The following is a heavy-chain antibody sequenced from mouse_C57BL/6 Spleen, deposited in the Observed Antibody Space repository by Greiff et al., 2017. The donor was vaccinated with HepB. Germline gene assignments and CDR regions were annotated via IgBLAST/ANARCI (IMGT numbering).Heavy chain of an antibody. CDR3: ARSGGNYDYFDY. J-gene: IGHJ2*01. V-gene: IGHV1-64*01. D-gene: IGHD2-1*01. CDR1: GYTFTSYW. Sequence: QVQLQQPGAELVKPGASVKLSCKASGYTFTSYWMHWVKQRPGQGLEWIGMIHPNSGSTNYNEKFKSKATLTVDKSSSTAYMQLSSLTSEDSAVYYCARSGGNYDYFDYWGHGTTLTVSS. CDR2: IHPNSGST.